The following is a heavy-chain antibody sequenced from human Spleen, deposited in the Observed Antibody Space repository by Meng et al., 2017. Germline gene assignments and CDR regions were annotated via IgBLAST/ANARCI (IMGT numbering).Heavy chain of an antibody. CDR2: ISGTGSST. CDR1: GFTFSINA. Sequence: GGSLRLSCAASGFTFSINAMSWVRQAPGKGLEWVSGISGTGSSTYYADSVKGRFTISRENSRNTLYLQMNSLRAEDTAVYYCAKDLGGAMSTVTTLGYWGQGILVTVSS. J-gene: IGHJ4*02. V-gene: IGHV3-23*01. D-gene: IGHD4-17*01. CDR3: AKDLGGAMSTVTTLGY.